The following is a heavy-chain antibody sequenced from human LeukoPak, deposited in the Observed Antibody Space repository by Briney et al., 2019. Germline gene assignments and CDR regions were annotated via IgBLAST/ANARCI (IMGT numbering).Heavy chain of an antibody. Sequence: ASVKVSRKASGYTFTSYGISWVRQAPGQGLEWMGWISAYNGNTNYAQKLQGRVTMTTDTSTSTAYMELRSLRSDDTAVYYCARSLSAGTTNLADYWGQGTLVTVSS. J-gene: IGHJ4*02. CDR3: ARSLSAGTTNLADY. CDR1: GYTFTSYG. D-gene: IGHD1-7*01. V-gene: IGHV1-18*01. CDR2: ISAYNGNT.